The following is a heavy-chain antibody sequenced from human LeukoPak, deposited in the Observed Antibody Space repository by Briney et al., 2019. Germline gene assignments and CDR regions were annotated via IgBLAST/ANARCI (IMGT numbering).Heavy chain of an antibody. D-gene: IGHD1-26*01. CDR1: GGSISSYD. J-gene: IGHJ4*02. CDR3: ARDGRFPPEVLPRYFDY. CDR2: IYTRGST. V-gene: IGHV4-4*07. Sequence: SETLSLTCTVSGGSISSYDWSWIRQPAGKGLEWIGRIYTRGSTNYNPSLKSRVTISVDTSKNQFSLKLSSVTAADTAVYYCARDGRFPPEVLPRYFDYWGQGTLVTVSS.